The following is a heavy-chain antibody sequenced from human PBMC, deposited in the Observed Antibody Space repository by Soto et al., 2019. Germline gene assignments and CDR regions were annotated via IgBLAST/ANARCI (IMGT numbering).Heavy chain of an antibody. CDR1: GFTFSSYS. D-gene: IGHD3-10*01. CDR2: ISSSSSTI. Sequence: EVQLVESGGGLVQPGGSLRLSCAASGFTFSSYSMNWVRQAPGKGLEWVSYISSSSSTIYYADSVKGRFTISIDNAKNSLYLQMNSLRDEDTAVYYCARDKLVRGVIIANYYYYGMDVWGQGTTVTVSS. CDR3: ARDKLVRGVIIANYYYYGMDV. J-gene: IGHJ6*02. V-gene: IGHV3-48*02.